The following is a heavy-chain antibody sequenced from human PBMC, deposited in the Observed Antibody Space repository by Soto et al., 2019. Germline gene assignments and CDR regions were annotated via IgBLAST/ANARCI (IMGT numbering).Heavy chain of an antibody. D-gene: IGHD2-15*01. V-gene: IGHV4-34*01. CDR1: GGSFSGYY. J-gene: IGHJ4*02. Sequence: SETLSLTCAVYGGSFSGYYWSWIRQPPGKGLEWIGEINHSGSTNYNPSLKSRVTVSADTSKCQFSLKLSAVTAADTAVYYCARGRCSATYCYSNFDSWGQGTLVTVSS. CDR3: ARGRCSATYCYSNFDS. CDR2: INHSGST.